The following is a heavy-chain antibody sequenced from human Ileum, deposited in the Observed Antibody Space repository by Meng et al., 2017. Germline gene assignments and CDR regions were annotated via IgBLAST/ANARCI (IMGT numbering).Heavy chain of an antibody. Sequence: QLRLQESVPGLAKPLETLSFTCSGSSGSFTNNIYYWVWIRGPPGKGLEWIGSIYYGGITYYNPSVTSRVTISMDKSANQFSLRLNSVTAADTAVYYCARQTATYPSNWFDPWGQGILVTVSS. J-gene: IGHJ5*02. V-gene: IGHV4-39*01. CDR1: SGSFTNNIYY. CDR2: IYYGGIT. D-gene: IGHD2-21*02. CDR3: ARQTATYPSNWFDP.